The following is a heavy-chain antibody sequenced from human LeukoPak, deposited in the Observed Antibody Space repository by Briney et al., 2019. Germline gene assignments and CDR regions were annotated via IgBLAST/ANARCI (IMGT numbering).Heavy chain of an antibody. CDR3: ARDLDWGAFDA. Sequence: GGSLRLSCAASGFIFSRHGINWVRQAPGKGLEWVSGIVPSGSISYYADSVKGRFTISRDNSKNTVSLHMNSLRAEDTALYYCARDLDWGAFDAWGQGTLVTVSS. J-gene: IGHJ5*02. D-gene: IGHD3-9*01. CDR1: GFIFSRHG. CDR2: IVPSGSIS. V-gene: IGHV3-23*01.